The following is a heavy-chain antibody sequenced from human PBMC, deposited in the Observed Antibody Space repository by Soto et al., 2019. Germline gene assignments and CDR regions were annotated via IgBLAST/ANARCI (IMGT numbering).Heavy chain of an antibody. CDR3: AREDDSSGYAGTFQY. CDR2: ISTDETIK. J-gene: IGHJ1*01. CDR1: GFTFSNYA. V-gene: IGHV3-30-3*01. D-gene: IGHD3-22*01. Sequence: QVQLVESGGAMVQPGRSLRLSCAASGFTFSNYAMHWVRQAPGKGLEWITVISTDETIKIYADSVKGRFTISRDNSKNPLYLEMNSLLVADTAVYYCAREDDSSGYAGTFQYWGQGTLVTVSA.